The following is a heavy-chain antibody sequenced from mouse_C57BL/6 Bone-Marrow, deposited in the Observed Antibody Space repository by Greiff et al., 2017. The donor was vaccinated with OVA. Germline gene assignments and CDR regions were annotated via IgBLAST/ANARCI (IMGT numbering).Heavy chain of an antibody. V-gene: IGHV5-6*02. J-gene: IGHJ4*01. CDR2: ISSGGSYT. Sequence: DVKLVESGGDLVKPGGSLKLSCAASGFTFSSYGMSWVRQTPDKRLEWVATISSGGSYTYYPDSVKGRFTISRDNAKNTLYLQMSSLKSEDTAMYYCARPGYYYGSGAMDYWGQGTSVTVSS. CDR3: ARPGYYYGSGAMDY. D-gene: IGHD1-1*01. CDR1: GFTFSSYG.